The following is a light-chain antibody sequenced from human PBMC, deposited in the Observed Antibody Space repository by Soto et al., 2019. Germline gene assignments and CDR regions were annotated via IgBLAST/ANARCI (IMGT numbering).Light chain of an antibody. J-gene: IGLJ1*01. CDR3: SSYAGSSTV. V-gene: IGLV2-8*01. CDR2: EVN. CDR1: SSDVGGYNY. Sequence: QSALTQAPCASGSPGQSVAISWAGTSSDVGGYNYVSWYQQHPGKAPKLMIYEVNKRPSGVPDRFSGSKSGNTASLTVSGLQAEDEADYYCSSYAGSSTVFATGTKANVL.